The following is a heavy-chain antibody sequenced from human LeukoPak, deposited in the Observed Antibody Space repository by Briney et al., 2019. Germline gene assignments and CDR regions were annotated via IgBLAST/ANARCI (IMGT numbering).Heavy chain of an antibody. CDR1: GGTFSSYA. Sequence: VASVKVSCKASGGTFSSYAISWVRQAPGQGLEWMGGIIPISGTANYAQKFQGRVTIIADESTSTAYMELSSLRSGDTAVYYCARGQITINYYYYYYMDVWGKGTTVTVSS. J-gene: IGHJ6*03. CDR3: ARGQITINYYYYYYMDV. V-gene: IGHV1-69*13. CDR2: IIPISGTA. D-gene: IGHD3-9*01.